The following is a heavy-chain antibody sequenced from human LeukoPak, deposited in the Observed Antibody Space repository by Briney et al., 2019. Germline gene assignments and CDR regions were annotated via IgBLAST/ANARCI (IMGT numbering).Heavy chain of an antibody. CDR2: IIEGGDVK. CDR1: GFTFSAYW. Sequence: GESLRLSCAASGFTFSAYWMTWVRQAPGKGLAWVANIIEGGDVKYYADSMKGRFIISRDNTKNSLYLQMTSLRADDTAVYYCARVGKNGWDFDHWGQGTLVTVSS. V-gene: IGHV3-7*01. J-gene: IGHJ4*02. D-gene: IGHD6-19*01. CDR3: ARVGKNGWDFDH.